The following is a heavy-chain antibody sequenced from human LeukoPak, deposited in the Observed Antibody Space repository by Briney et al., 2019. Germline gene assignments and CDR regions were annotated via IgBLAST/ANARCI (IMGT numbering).Heavy chain of an antibody. D-gene: IGHD2-21*01. CDR3: ARDRVGIALNYYYYYMDV. V-gene: IGHV1-8*02. CDR1: GYTFTSYG. Sequence: ASVKVSCKASGYTFTSYGISWVRQATGQGLEWMGWMNPNSGNTGYAQKFQGRVTMTRNTSISTAYMELSSLRSEDTAVYYCARDRVGIALNYYYYYMDVWGKGTTVTISS. J-gene: IGHJ6*03. CDR2: MNPNSGNT.